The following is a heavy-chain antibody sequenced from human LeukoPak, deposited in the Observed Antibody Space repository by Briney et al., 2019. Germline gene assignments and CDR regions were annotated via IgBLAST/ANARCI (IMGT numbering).Heavy chain of an antibody. CDR3: AKAFEYSSSWYFPTYYFDY. J-gene: IGHJ4*02. CDR1: GFTFSSYA. Sequence: GGSLRLSCAASGFTFSSYAMSWVRQAPGKGLEWVSAISGSGGSTYYADSVKGRFTISRDNSKNTLYLQMNSLRAEDTAVYYCAKAFEYSSSWYFPTYYFDYWGQGTLVTVSS. V-gene: IGHV3-23*01. CDR2: ISGSGGST. D-gene: IGHD6-13*01.